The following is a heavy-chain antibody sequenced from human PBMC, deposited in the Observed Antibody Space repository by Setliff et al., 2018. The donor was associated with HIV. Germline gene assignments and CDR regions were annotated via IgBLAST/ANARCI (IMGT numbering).Heavy chain of an antibody. J-gene: IGHJ6*03. V-gene: IGHV4-39*01. CDR1: GGSISSSSYY. D-gene: IGHD6-13*01. Sequence: SETLSLTCTVSGGSISSSSYYWGWIRQPPGKGLEWIGEIYHSGSTNYNPSLSSRLTISVDTSKNHVSLRLSSVTAADTGVYYCARHRDPPGTSWIYYYYYMDLWGEGTTVTVSS. CDR2: IYHSGST. CDR3: ARHRDPPGTSWIYYYYYMDL.